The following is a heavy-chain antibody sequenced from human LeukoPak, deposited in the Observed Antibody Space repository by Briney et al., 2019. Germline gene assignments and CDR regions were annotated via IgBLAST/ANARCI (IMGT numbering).Heavy chain of an antibody. D-gene: IGHD3-10*01. V-gene: IGHV1-69*05. J-gene: IGHJ4*02. CDR1: GGTFSSYA. CDR3: GAHYGSGSYVPGLVDY. Sequence: SVKVSXKASGGTFSSYAISWVRQAPGQGLEWMGGIIPIFGTANYAQKFQGRVTITTDESTSTAYMELSSLRSEDTAVYYCGAHYGSGSYVPGLVDYWGQGTLVTVSS. CDR2: IIPIFGTA.